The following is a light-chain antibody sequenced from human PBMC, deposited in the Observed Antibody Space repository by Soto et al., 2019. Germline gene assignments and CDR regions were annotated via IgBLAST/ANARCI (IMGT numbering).Light chain of an antibody. CDR3: QQRSHFWT. CDR2: DAS. Sequence: EVVLTQYPCVMSLYPGARATLPCRASQSVSSYLAWYQQKPGQAPRLLIYDASNRATGIPARFSGSGSGTDFTLTISNLEPEDFAVYYCQQRSHFWTFGQGTEV. J-gene: IGKJ1*01. V-gene: IGKV3-11*01. CDR1: QSVSSY.